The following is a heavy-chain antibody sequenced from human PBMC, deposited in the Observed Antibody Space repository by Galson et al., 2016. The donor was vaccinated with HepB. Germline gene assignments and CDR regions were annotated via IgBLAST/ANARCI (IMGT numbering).Heavy chain of an antibody. CDR1: GFTFDDYA. CDR3: ARFGGSLGMDV. V-gene: IGHV3-33*08. CDR2: IWYDGSNK. Sequence: LRLSCAASGFTFDDYAMHWVRQAPGKGLEWVALIWYDGSNKHYADSVKGRFTISRDNSKNTLYLQMNSLTAEDTAVYYCARFGGSLGMDVWGQGTTVTVSS. D-gene: IGHD2-15*01. J-gene: IGHJ6*02.